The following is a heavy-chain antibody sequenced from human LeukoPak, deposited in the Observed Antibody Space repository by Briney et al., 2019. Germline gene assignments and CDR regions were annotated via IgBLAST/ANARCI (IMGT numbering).Heavy chain of an antibody. J-gene: IGHJ4*02. D-gene: IGHD3-10*01. Sequence: ASVKVSCKASGYTFTGYYMHWVRQAPGQGLEWMGWINPNSGGTNYAQKFQGRVTMTRDTSISTAYMELSRPRSDDTAVYYCAHGGSGSYYTFDYWGQGTLVTVSS. CDR3: AHGGSGSYYTFDY. V-gene: IGHV1-2*02. CDR2: INPNSGGT. CDR1: GYTFTGYY.